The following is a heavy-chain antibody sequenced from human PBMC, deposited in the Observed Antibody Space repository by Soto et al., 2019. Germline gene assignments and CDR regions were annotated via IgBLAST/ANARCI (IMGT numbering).Heavy chain of an antibody. CDR2: ISWDGYNT. Sequence: EVQLVESGGVVVQPGGSLRLSCAASGFSFDDYTMHWVRQAPGKGLEWVSLISWDGYNTYYADSVKGRFTISRDKSTNSLDLQMNSLRTVDTAVYYCAKDNWLGGGKDYWGQGTLVTVSS. V-gene: IGHV3-43*01. D-gene: IGHD3-16*01. CDR3: AKDNWLGGGKDY. J-gene: IGHJ4*02. CDR1: GFSFDDYT.